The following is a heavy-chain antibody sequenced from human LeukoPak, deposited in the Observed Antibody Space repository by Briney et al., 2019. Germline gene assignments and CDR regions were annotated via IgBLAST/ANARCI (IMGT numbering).Heavy chain of an antibody. Sequence: GGSLRLSCAASGFTFSSYGMHWVRQAPGQGLEWMGWINPNSGGTNYAQKFQGWVTMTRDTSISTAYMELSRLRSDDTAVYYCARERLGPDFDYWGQGTLVTVSS. J-gene: IGHJ4*02. V-gene: IGHV1-2*04. CDR2: INPNSGGT. CDR3: ARERLGPDFDY. D-gene: IGHD6-19*01. CDR1: GFTFSSYG.